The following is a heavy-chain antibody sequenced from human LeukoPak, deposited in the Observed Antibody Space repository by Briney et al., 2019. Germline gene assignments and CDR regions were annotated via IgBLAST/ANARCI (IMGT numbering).Heavy chain of an antibody. CDR3: AAVDTAMVTFDY. V-gene: IGHV4-59*01. Sequence: SETLSLTCTVSGGSISSYYWSWIRQPPGKGLEWIGYIYYSGSTNYNPSLRSRVTISVDTSKNQFSLKLSSVTAADTAVYYCAAVDTAMVTFDYWGQGTLVTVSS. CDR1: GGSISSYY. CDR2: IYYSGST. J-gene: IGHJ4*02. D-gene: IGHD5-18*01.